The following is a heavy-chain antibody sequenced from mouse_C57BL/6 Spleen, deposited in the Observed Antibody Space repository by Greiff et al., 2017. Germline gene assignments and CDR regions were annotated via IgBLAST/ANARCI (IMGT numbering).Heavy chain of an antibody. J-gene: IGHJ2*01. Sequence: VQLQQSGPELVKPGASVKISCKASGYTFTDYYMNWVKQSHGKSLEWIGDINPNNGGTSYNQKFKGKATLTVDKSSSTAYMELRSLTSEDSAVYYCARLDGYYEHYFDYWGQGTTLTVSS. CDR1: GYTFTDYY. CDR3: ARLDGYYEHYFDY. D-gene: IGHD2-3*01. CDR2: INPNNGGT. V-gene: IGHV1-26*01.